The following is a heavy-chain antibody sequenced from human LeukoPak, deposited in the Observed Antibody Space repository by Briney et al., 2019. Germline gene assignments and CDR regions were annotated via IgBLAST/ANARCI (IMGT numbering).Heavy chain of an antibody. V-gene: IGHV4-59*01. J-gene: IGHJ5*02. CDR3: ARATGIAAAPTLNWFDP. CDR1: GGSISSYY. D-gene: IGHD6-13*01. Sequence: PSETLSLTCTVSGGSISSYYWSWLRQPPGKGLEWIGYIYYSGSTNYNPSLKSRVTISVDTSKNQFSLKLSSVTAADTAVYYCARATGIAAAPTLNWFDPWGQGTLVTVSS. CDR2: IYYSGST.